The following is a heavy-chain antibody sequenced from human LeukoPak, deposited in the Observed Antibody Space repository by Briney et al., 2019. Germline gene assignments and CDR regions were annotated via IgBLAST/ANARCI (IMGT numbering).Heavy chain of an antibody. CDR3: ASSRDGYHLGTGGDDY. D-gene: IGHD5-24*01. J-gene: IGHJ4*02. Sequence: GGSLRLSCAASGFTFSSYSMNWVRQAPGKGLEGVSCISSTSSYRYYAASVRGRFTISSDHPKNSLYLQMNSLRAEDTAVYYCASSRDGYHLGTGGDDYWGQGTLVTVSS. V-gene: IGHV3-21*01. CDR1: GFTFSSYS. CDR2: ISSTSSYR.